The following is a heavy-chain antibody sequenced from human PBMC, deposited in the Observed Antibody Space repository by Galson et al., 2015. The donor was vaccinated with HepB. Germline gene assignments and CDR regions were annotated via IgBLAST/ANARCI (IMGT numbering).Heavy chain of an antibody. D-gene: IGHD4-17*01. CDR3: ASATVTTWYDAFDI. Sequence: VKVSCKASGYTFTSYGISWVRQAPGQGLEWMGWISAYNGNTNYAQKLQGRVTMTTDTSTSTAYMELRSLRSDDTAVYYCASATVTTWYDAFDIWGQGTMVTVSS. V-gene: IGHV1-18*01. CDR2: ISAYNGNT. J-gene: IGHJ3*02. CDR1: GYTFTSYG.